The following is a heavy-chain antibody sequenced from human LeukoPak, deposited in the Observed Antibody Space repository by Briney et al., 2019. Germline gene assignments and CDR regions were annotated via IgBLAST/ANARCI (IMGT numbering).Heavy chain of an antibody. D-gene: IGHD2-21*02. CDR1: XGSFSGYY. CDR2: INHSGST. J-gene: IGHJ3*02. Sequence: SEXXSLXCAVYXGSFSGYYWSWIRQPPGKXXXGIGEINHSGSTNYNPSLKSRVTISVDTSKNQFFLNLSFVTAADTAVYYCARAPAVVPAIAIDGFDIWGYGTLVTVSS. V-gene: IGHV4-34*01. CDR3: ARAPAVVPAIAIDGFDI.